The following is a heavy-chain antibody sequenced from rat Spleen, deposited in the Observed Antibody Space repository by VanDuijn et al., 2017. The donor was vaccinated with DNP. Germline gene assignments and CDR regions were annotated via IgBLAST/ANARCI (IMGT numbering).Heavy chain of an antibody. CDR2: INTGSGGT. V-gene: IGHV1-43*01. D-gene: IGHD1-4*01. CDR3: ARRRLPYWYFDF. CDR1: GYTFTSHY. J-gene: IGHJ1*01. Sequence: QVQLQQSGAALAKPGSSVKISCKASGYTFTSHYINWIKQTTGQGLEYIGYINTGSGGTNYNEKFRGKATLTVDTSSNTAFMQLSSLTPDDSAVYYCARRRLPYWYFDFWGPGTMVTVSS.